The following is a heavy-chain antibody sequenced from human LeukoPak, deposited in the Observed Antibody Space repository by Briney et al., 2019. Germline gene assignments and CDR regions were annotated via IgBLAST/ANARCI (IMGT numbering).Heavy chain of an antibody. CDR2: IRSGGDT. CDR3: ARDRPGAAYSDY. D-gene: IGHD2-15*01. V-gene: IGHV3-66*01. CDR1: GFNVSSND. Sequence: PGGSLRLSCAASGFNVSSNDMTWVRQTPGNGVEWVATIRSGGDTYYADSVKGRFTISRDKSKNTLYLQISSLRAEDTAVFYCARDRPGAAYSDYWGQGTLVIVSS. J-gene: IGHJ4*02.